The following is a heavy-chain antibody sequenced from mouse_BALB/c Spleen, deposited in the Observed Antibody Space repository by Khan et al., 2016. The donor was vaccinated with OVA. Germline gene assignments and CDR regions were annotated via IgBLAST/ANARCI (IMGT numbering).Heavy chain of an antibody. V-gene: IGHV3-2*02. CDR2: ISYSGGT. CDR1: GYSITSGYA. CDR3: ARGNYYGYYFDY. Sequence: VQLKESGPGLVKPSQSLSLTCTVTGYSITSGYAWNWIRQFPGNKLEWMGYISYSGGTSYNPSLKSRISITRDTSKNQFFLQLNSLTTEDTATYYCARGNYYGYYFDYWGQGTPLTVSS. D-gene: IGHD1-1*01. J-gene: IGHJ2*01.